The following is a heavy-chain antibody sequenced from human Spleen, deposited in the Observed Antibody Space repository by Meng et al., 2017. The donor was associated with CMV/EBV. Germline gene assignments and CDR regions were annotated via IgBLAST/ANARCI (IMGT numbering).Heavy chain of an antibody. CDR2: ISWDGDST. D-gene: IGHD1-26*01. CDR1: GFTFDDYA. Sequence: GESLKISCAASGFTFDDYAMHWVRQAPGKGLEWVSLISWDGDSTYYADSVKGRLTISRDNANNSLFLQLKSLTVEDTAVYYCTRDVSNTGSRRRNWFDPWGQGTLVTVSS. V-gene: IGHV3-43D*03. J-gene: IGHJ5*02. CDR3: TRDVSNTGSRRRNWFDP.